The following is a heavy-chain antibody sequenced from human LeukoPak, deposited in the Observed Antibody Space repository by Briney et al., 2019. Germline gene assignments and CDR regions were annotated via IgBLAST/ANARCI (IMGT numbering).Heavy chain of an antibody. D-gene: IGHD5-12*01. V-gene: IGHV1-18*01. CDR2: ISAYNGNT. CDR3: AREGYSGYDLEDWFDP. J-gene: IGHJ5*02. Sequence: GASVKVSCKASGYTFTSYGISWVRQAPGQGLEWMGWISAYNGNTNYAQKLQGRVTMTTDTSTSTAYMELRSLRSDDTAVYYCAREGYSGYDLEDWFDPWGQGTLVTVSS. CDR1: GYTFTSYG.